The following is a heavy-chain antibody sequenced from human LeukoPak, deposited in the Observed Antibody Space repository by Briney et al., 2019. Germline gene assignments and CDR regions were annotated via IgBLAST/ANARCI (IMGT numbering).Heavy chain of an antibody. CDR2: IYHSGST. Sequence: SETLSLTCAVYGGSFSGYYWGWIRQPPGKGLEWIGSIYHSGSTYYNPSLKSRVTISVDTSKNQFSLKLSSVTAADTAVYYCARGGFYDILTGYYPEIDYWGQGTLVTVSS. D-gene: IGHD3-9*01. V-gene: IGHV4-38-2*01. CDR1: GGSFSGYY. CDR3: ARGGFYDILTGYYPEIDY. J-gene: IGHJ4*02.